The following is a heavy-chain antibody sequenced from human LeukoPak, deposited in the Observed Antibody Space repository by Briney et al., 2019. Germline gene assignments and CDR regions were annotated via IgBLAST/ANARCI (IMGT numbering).Heavy chain of an antibody. V-gene: IGHV3-23*01. CDR2: ISGSGGST. CDR1: GVTFSSYA. Sequence: GGSLRLSCAASGVTFSSYAMSWVRQAPGKGLEWVSAISGSGGSTYYADSVKGRFTISRDNSKNTLYLQMNSLRAEGTAVYYCAKTRITGTKAFDIWGQGTMVTVSS. J-gene: IGHJ3*02. CDR3: AKTRITGTKAFDI. D-gene: IGHD1-20*01.